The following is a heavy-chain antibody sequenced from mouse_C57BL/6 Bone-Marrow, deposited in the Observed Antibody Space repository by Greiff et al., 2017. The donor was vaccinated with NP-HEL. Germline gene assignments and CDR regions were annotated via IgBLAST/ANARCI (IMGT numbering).Heavy chain of an antibody. CDR1: GYTFTSYW. CDR3: ARQLHLGRV. D-gene: IGHD4-1*01. Sequence: LVESGAELAKPGASVKLSCKASGYTFTSYWMHWVKQRPGQGLEWIGYINPSSGYTKYNQKFKDKATLTAYKSSSTAYMQLSSLTYEGSAVYYCARQLHLGRVGGQGTTLTVSS. J-gene: IGHJ2*01. V-gene: IGHV1-7*01. CDR2: INPSSGYT.